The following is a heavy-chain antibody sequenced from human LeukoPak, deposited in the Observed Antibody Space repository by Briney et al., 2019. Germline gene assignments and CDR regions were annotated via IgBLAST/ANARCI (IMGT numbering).Heavy chain of an antibody. CDR2: ISWDGITT. Sequence: GGSLRLSCAASGFTFADSVMHWVRQVPGKGLEWVALISWDGITTYYGDSVKGRFTISRDNSKNTLYLQMNSLRAEDTAVYYCAKDHRAYCGGDCVDFDYWGQGTLVTVSS. CDR3: AKDHRAYCGGDCVDFDY. J-gene: IGHJ4*02. D-gene: IGHD2-21*02. CDR1: GFTFADSV. V-gene: IGHV3-43D*03.